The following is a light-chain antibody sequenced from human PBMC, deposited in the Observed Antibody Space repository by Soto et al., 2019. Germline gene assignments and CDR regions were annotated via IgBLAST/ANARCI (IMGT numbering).Light chain of an antibody. V-gene: IGKV1-9*01. Sequence: DIQMTQSPSSLSASVGDRVTITCRASQGISSYLAWYQQKPGKAPKLLIYAASTLQSGVPSRFSGSGSGTDFTLTITSLQPDDFATYYCQQYNSYSTFGPATFGQGTKVDIK. CDR1: QGISSY. CDR3: QQYNSYSTFGPAT. J-gene: IGKJ1*01. CDR2: AAS.